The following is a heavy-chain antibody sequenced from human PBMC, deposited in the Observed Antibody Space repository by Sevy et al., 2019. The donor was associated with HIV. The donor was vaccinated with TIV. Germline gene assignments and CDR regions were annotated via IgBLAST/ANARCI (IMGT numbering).Heavy chain of an antibody. CDR1: GFTFSSYG. Sequence: GGSLRLSCVASGFTFSSYGMSWVRQAPGEGLECVSDISGSGGSTYYADSVRGRFTISRDNSKNTLYLQMNSLRADDTAVYYCAKETLRGTYNWVDPWGQGTLVTVSS. J-gene: IGHJ5*02. CDR2: ISGSGGST. CDR3: AKETLRGTYNWVDP. D-gene: IGHD3-10*01. V-gene: IGHV3-23*01.